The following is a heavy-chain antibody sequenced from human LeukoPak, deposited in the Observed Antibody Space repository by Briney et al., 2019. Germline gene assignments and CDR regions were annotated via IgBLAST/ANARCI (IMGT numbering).Heavy chain of an antibody. Sequence: GGSLRLSCAASGFTFSSYAMSWVRQAPGKGLEWVSSISSSSSYIYYADSVKGRFTISRDNAKNSLYLQMNSLRAEDTAVYYCARGRFNYDSTGYSSFYYWGQGTLVTVSS. J-gene: IGHJ4*02. D-gene: IGHD3-22*01. CDR1: GFTFSSYA. V-gene: IGHV3-21*01. CDR2: ISSSSSYI. CDR3: ARGRFNYDSTGYSSFYY.